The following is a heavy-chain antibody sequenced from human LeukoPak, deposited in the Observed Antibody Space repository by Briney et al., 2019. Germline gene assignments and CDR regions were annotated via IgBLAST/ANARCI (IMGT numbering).Heavy chain of an antibody. V-gene: IGHV4-39*07. Sequence: PSETLSLTCTVSGGSISSSSYYWGWIRQPPGKGLEWIGYIYYSGSTYYNPSLKSRVTISVDRSKNQFSLKLSSVTAADTAVYYCAREWGSSSSGFDYWGQGTLVTVSS. CDR2: IYYSGST. CDR3: AREWGSSSSGFDY. D-gene: IGHD6-6*01. J-gene: IGHJ4*02. CDR1: GGSISSSSYY.